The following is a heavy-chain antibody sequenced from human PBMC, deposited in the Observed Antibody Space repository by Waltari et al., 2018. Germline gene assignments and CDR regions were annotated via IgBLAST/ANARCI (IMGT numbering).Heavy chain of an antibody. CDR3: ARALTRGFSY. V-gene: IGHV4-34*01. Sequence: QVQLQQWGAGLLKPSETLSLTCAVYGGSFSAYQWSWIRQPPGKGLEWIGEINHSGATNYNPSLERRVTISIDTSKNQFSLKLISMTAADTAVYYCARALTRGFSYWGQGNLVTVSS. CDR2: INHSGAT. D-gene: IGHD3-16*01. CDR1: GGSFSAYQ. J-gene: IGHJ1*01.